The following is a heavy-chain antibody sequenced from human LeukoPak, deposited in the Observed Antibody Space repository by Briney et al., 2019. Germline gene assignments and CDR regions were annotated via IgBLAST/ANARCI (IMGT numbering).Heavy chain of an antibody. J-gene: IGHJ4*02. CDR3: TTEDIVVVPAAGAH. CDR2: IKSKTDGGTT. Sequence: GESLRLSCAASGFTFSNAWMSWVRQAPGKGLEWVGRIKSKTDGGTTDYAAPVKGRFTISRDNSKNTRYLQMNSLKTEDTAVYYCTTEDIVVVPAAGAHWGQGTLVTVSS. CDR1: GFTFSNAW. D-gene: IGHD2-2*01. V-gene: IGHV3-15*01.